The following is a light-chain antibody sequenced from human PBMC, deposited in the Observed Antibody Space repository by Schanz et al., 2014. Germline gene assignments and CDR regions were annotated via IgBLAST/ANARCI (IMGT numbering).Light chain of an antibody. CDR3: QSYDSSLSGSGV. V-gene: IGLV1-40*01. CDR2: RNT. J-gene: IGLJ2*01. Sequence: QSVLTQPPSVSGAPGQRVTISCTGTSSNTGAGYDVHWYQQLPGTAPKLLVYRNTNRPSGVPDRFSGSKSGTSASLAITGLQAEDEADYYCQSYDSSLSGSGVFGGGTKLTVL. CDR1: SSNTGAGYD.